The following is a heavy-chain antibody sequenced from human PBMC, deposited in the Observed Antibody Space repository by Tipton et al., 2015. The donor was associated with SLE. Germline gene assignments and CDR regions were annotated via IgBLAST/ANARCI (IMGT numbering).Heavy chain of an antibody. CDR2: INHSGST. CDR3: ARLTPPDARSYSSSWYGGDY. Sequence: TLSLTCAVYGGSFSNYYWSWIRQPPGKGLEWIGEINHSGSTNYNPSLKSRVTISVDTSKNQFSLKLSSVTAADTAVYYCARLTPPDARSYSSSWYGGDYWGQGTLVTVSS. D-gene: IGHD6-13*01. CDR1: GGSFSNYY. V-gene: IGHV4-34*01. J-gene: IGHJ4*02.